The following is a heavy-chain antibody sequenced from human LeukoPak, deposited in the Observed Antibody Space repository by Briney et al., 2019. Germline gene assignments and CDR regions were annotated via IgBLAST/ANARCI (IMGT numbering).Heavy chain of an antibody. J-gene: IGHJ4*02. CDR2: ISYDGSNK. V-gene: IGHV3-30*18. CDR3: AKDKYDILTGYAN. Sequence: PGRSLRLSCAASGFTFSSYGMHWVRQAPGKGLEWVAVISYDGSNKYYAGSVKGRFTISRDNSKNTLYLQMNSLRAEDTAVYYCAKDKYDILTGYANWGQGTLVTVSS. D-gene: IGHD3-9*01. CDR1: GFTFSSYG.